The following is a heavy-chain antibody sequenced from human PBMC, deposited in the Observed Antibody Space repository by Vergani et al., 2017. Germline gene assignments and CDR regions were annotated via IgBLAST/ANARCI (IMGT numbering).Heavy chain of an antibody. CDR1: GGSISGTNW. D-gene: IGHD3-9*01. Sequence: QVQLPESGPGLVKPPGTLSLTCAVSGGSISGTNWWSWVRQSPGKGLEWIGEIYHSGSTNYNPSLKSRVTISVDKSKNQFSLKLSSVTAADTAVYYCARDLRDDIMIGPDNMPFDSWGQGTLVTVSS. J-gene: IGHJ4*02. V-gene: IGHV4-4*03. CDR2: IYHSGST. CDR3: ARDLRDDIMIGPDNMPFDS.